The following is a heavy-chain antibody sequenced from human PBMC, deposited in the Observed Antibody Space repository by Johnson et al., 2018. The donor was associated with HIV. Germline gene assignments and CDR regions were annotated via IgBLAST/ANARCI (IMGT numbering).Heavy chain of an antibody. CDR1: GFTFSSYA. Sequence: VQLVESGGGLVQPGRSLRLSCAASGFTFSSYAMHWVRQAPGKGLEWVAVISYDGSNKYYADSVKGRFTISRDNSKNTLYLQMNSLRAEDTAVYYCARPPGRLRYFDWSICFRGSLVWA. CDR2: ISYDGSNK. D-gene: IGHD3-9*01. CDR3: ARPPGRLRYFDWSICFRGSLV. V-gene: IGHV3-30*04. J-gene: IGHJ3*01.